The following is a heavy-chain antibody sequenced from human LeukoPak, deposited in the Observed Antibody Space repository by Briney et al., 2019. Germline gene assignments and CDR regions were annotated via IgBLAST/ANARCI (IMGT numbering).Heavy chain of an antibody. V-gene: IGHV3-7*05. CDR2: IKNDGSAK. CDR3: ARDTGASANY. CDR1: GFTFNDYW. D-gene: IGHD4/OR15-4a*01. J-gene: IGHJ4*02. Sequence: PGGSLRLSCATSGFTFNDYWMIWVRQAPGKGLDWVASIKNDGSAKYYVDSVKGRFTISRDNAKNSLYLQMDSLRVEDAAMYHCARDTGASANYWGQGTLVIVSS.